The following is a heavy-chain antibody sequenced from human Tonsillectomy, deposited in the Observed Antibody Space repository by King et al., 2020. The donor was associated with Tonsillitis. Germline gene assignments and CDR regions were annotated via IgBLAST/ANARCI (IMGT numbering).Heavy chain of an antibody. CDR2: INHSGST. D-gene: IGHD2-15*01. CDR3: ARGYCSGGSCYVDAFHI. Sequence: VQLQEWGVGLLKPSETLSLACAVYGGSFSGHYWSWIRQPPGKGLEWIGEINHSGSTNYNPSLKSRVTISVDTSKNQFSLKLSSVTAADTAVYYCARGYCSGGSCYVDAFHIWGQGTMVTVSS. V-gene: IGHV4-34*01. CDR1: GGSFSGHY. J-gene: IGHJ3*02.